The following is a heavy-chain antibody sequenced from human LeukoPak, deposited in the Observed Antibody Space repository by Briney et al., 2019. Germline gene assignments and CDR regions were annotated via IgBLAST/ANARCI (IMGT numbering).Heavy chain of an antibody. CDR3: GXXXXXGYLGYYYYGMDV. V-gene: IGHV4-34*01. J-gene: IGHJ6*02. CDR1: GGSFSGYY. D-gene: IGHD2-21*01. CDR2: INHSGST. Sequence: SETLSLTCAVYGGSFSGYYWSWIRQPPGKGLEWIGEINHSGSTNYNPSLKSRVTISVDTSKNLFSLKLSSVTAADTAVYYCGXXXXXGYLGYYYYGMDVWGQGTTVTVSS.